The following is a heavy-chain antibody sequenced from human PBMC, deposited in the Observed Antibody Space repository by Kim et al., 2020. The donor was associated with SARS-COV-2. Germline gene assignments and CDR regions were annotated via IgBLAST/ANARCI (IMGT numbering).Heavy chain of an antibody. D-gene: IGHD6-13*01. CDR1: GYTFTGYY. J-gene: IGHJ6*02. CDR2: INPNSGGT. Sequence: ASVKVSCKASGYTFTGYYMHWVRQAPGQGLEWLGWINPNSGGTSYAQKFQGRVTMTRDTSISTAYMELTRLRSDDTAVYYCAKRGTSSSSYYGMDVWGQGTTVTVSS. V-gene: IGHV1-2*02. CDR3: AKRGTSSSSYYGMDV.